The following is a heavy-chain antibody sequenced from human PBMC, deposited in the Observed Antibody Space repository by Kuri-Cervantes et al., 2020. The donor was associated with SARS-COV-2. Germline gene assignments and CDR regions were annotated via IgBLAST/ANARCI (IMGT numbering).Heavy chain of an antibody. CDR1: GGTFSRYA. V-gene: IGHV1-69*06. Sequence: SVKVSCKASGGTFSRYALNWVRQAPGQGLEWMGGIIPIFGTANYAQKFQGRVTITADKSTSTAYMELSSLRSEDTAVYYCARESGSYPENWFDPWGQGTLVTVSS. D-gene: IGHD1-26*01. J-gene: IGHJ5*02. CDR3: ARESGSYPENWFDP. CDR2: IIPIFGTA.